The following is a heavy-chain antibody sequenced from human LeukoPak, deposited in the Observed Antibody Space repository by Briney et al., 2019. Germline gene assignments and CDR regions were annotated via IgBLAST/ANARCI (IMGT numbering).Heavy chain of an antibody. D-gene: IGHD1-26*01. V-gene: IGHV4-59*12. CDR3: ARELHSGSYYFDY. Sequence: SETLSLTCTVSGGSISSYYWSWIRQPPGKGLEWIGSLYHSGSTYYNPSLKSRVTTSVDTSKNRFSLKLTSVTAADTAVYYCARELHSGSYYFDYWGQGTLVTVSS. CDR1: GGSISSYY. CDR2: LYHSGST. J-gene: IGHJ4*02.